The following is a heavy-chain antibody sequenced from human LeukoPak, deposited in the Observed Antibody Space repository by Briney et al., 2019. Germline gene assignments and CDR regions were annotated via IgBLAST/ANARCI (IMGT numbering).Heavy chain of an antibody. CDR1: GGSFSGYY. Sequence: PSETLSLTCAVSGGSFSGYYWTWIRQPPGKGLEWIGEINHSGNTNYNPSLKSRVTISIDTSKNQFSLTLSSVTAADTAVYYFARGGGYNWFEPRGEGNLGSVSS. V-gene: IGHV4-34*01. CDR3: ARGGGYNWFEP. D-gene: IGHD6-13*01. CDR2: INHSGNT. J-gene: IGHJ5*02.